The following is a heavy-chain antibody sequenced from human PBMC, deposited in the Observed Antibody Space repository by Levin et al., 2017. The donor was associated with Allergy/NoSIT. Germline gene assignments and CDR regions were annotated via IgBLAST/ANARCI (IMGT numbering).Heavy chain of an antibody. D-gene: IGHD1-26*01. CDR3: ARGGAFDI. Sequence: GGSLRLSCAASGFTISGHQMSWVHQAPGKGLDWVSVIQSGGNTYYADSVKGRFTISRDISKNTLYLQMNSLRVEDTAVYYCARGGAFDIWGPGTRVTVSS. J-gene: IGHJ3*02. CDR2: IQSGGNT. V-gene: IGHV3-53*01. CDR1: GFTISGHQ.